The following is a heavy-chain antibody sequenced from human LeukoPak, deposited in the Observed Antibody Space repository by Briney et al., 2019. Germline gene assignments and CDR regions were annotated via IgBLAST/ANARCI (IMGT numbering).Heavy chain of an antibody. V-gene: IGHV5-51*01. D-gene: IGHD3-3*01. CDR3: ARLGYEDFWSRPHDAFDV. J-gene: IGHJ3*01. CDR2: IHLGDSET. CDR1: GNIVSSYW. Sequence: GESLKISCEGFGNIVSSYWIAWVRQTPGKGLEWMGIIHLGDSETRYSPTFQGRVTFSADKSTATALLQWTSLKASDTAMYYCARLGYEDFWSRPHDAFDVGGQGSTATVSS.